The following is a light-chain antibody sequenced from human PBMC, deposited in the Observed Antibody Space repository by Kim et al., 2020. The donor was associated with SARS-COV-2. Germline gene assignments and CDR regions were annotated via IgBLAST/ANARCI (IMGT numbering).Light chain of an antibody. J-gene: IGKJ5*01. CDR2: GAS. Sequence: DIEMTQSPSTLSASVGETVTLTCRASQTVSNYLAWYLQKRGKAPTLLVYGASTLATGIPSRFSGSGSGTEFTLTISSLQSEDFAVYYCQQYSNGAITFGQGTRVDIK. CDR3: QQYSNGAIT. CDR1: QTVSNY. V-gene: IGKV3-15*01.